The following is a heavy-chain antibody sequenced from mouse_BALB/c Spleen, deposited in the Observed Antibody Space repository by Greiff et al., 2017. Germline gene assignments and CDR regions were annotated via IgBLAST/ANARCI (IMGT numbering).Heavy chain of an antibody. CDR3: ARSPYFDY. V-gene: IGHV1-69*02. CDR1: GYTFTSYW. Sequence: VQLQQPGAELVKPGAPVKLSCKASGYTFTSYWMNWVKQRPGRGLEWIGRIDPSDSETHYNQKFQDKATLTVDKSSSTAYIQLSSLTSEDSAVYYCARSPYFDYWGQGTTLTVSS. J-gene: IGHJ2*01. CDR2: IDPSDSET. D-gene: IGHD1-1*01.